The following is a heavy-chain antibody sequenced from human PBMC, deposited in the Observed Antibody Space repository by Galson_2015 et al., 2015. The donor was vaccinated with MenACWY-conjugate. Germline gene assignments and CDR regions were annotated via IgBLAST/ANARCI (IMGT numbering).Heavy chain of an antibody. J-gene: IGHJ6*02. Sequence: NPSLKSRISILVDTSRNVLSLELSSVTAADTAVYYCARVITIFREAYGIDVWGQGTTVTVSS. D-gene: IGHD3-3*01. CDR3: ARVITIFREAYGIDV. V-gene: IGHV4-31*02.